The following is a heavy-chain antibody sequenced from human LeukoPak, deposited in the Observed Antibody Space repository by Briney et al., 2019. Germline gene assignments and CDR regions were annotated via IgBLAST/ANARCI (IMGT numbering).Heavy chain of an antibody. CDR2: IYTSGST. D-gene: IGHD3-22*01. Sequence: SETLSLTCTVSDGSISSGSYYWSWIRQPAGKGLEWIGRIYTSGSTNYNPSLKSRVTISVDTSKNQFSLKLSSVTAADTAVYYCARGGDYYDSSGPSVWYFDLWGRGTLVTVSS. V-gene: IGHV4-61*02. CDR3: ARGGDYYDSSGPSVWYFDL. CDR1: DGSISSGSYY. J-gene: IGHJ2*01.